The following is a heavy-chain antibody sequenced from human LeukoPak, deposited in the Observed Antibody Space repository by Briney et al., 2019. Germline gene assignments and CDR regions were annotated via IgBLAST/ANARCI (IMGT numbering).Heavy chain of an antibody. Sequence: TLSLTCTVSGGSISSGGYYWSWIRQPPGKGLEWIGYIYYSGSTYYNPSLKSRVTISVDTSKNQFSLKLSSVTAADTAVYYCAYGTSYYYDSSGYYFDYWGQGTLVTVSS. CDR1: GGSISSGGYY. V-gene: IGHV4-31*03. J-gene: IGHJ4*02. D-gene: IGHD3-22*01. CDR2: IYYSGST. CDR3: AYGTSYYYDSSGYYFDY.